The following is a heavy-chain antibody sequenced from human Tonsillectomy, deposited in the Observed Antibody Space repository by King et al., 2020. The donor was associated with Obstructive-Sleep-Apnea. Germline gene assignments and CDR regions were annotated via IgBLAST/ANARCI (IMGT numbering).Heavy chain of an antibody. CDR3: AKGPALLGRGKTSYYFDY. J-gene: IGHJ4*02. CDR2: ISYDGSNK. CDR1: GFTFSSYG. D-gene: IGHD3-10*01. Sequence: QLVQSGGGVVQPGRSLRLSCAASGFTFSSYGMHWVRQAPGKGLEWVAVISYDGSNKYYADSVKGRFTISRDNSKNTLYLQMNSLRAEDTDVYYCAKGPALLGRGKTSYYFDYWGQGTLVTVSS. V-gene: IGHV3-30*18.